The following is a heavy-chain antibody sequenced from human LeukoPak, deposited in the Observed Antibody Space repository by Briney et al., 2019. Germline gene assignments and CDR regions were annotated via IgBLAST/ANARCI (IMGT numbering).Heavy chain of an antibody. V-gene: IGHV4-39*01. CDR1: GGSISSSSYY. CDR2: IHYSGST. Sequence: SETLPLTCTVSGGSISSSSYYWGWIRQPPGKGLEWIGSIHYSGSTYYNPSLKSRVTISVDTSKNQFSLKLNSVTAADTAVYYCARSYCSSTSCYGVGAFDIWGQGTTITVSS. J-gene: IGHJ3*02. CDR3: ARSYCSSTSCYGVGAFDI. D-gene: IGHD2-2*01.